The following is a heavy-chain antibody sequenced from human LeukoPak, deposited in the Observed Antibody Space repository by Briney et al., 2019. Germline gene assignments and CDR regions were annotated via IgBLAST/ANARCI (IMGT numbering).Heavy chain of an antibody. CDR1: GYTFTSYY. J-gene: IGHJ4*02. CDR3: AREGPNPLLAAAGPPDY. V-gene: IGHV1-46*01. D-gene: IGHD6-13*01. CDR2: INPSGDST. Sequence: ASVKVSCKASGYTFTSYYMHWVRQAPGQGLEWMGIINPSGDSTSYAQKFQGRVTMTRDTSTSTVYMELSSLRSEDTAVYYCAREGPNPLLAAAGPPDYWGQGTLVTVSS.